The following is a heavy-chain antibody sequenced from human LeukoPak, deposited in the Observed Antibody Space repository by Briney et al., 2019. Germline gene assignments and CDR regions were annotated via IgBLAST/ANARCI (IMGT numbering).Heavy chain of an antibody. V-gene: IGHV3-23*01. D-gene: IGHD3-9*01. Sequence: PGGSLRLSCAASGFTFSSYAMSWVRQAPGWGLEWVSTITGSGGRTYYADSVKGRFTISRDNAKNSLYLQMNSLRDEDTAVYYCARTMYYDILTGYCDYWGQGTLSPSPQ. CDR1: GFTFSSYA. CDR3: ARTMYYDILTGYCDY. J-gene: IGHJ4*02. CDR2: ITGSGGRT.